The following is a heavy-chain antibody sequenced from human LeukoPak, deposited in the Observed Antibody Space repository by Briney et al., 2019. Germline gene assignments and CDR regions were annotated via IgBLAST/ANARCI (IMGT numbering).Heavy chain of an antibody. CDR3: ARAEDGEQQLVRASGNSMLYAFDI. V-gene: IGHV1-2*04. D-gene: IGHD6-13*01. Sequence: ASVKVSCKASGYTFTGYYMHWVRQAPGQGLEWMGWINPNSGGTNYAQKFQGWVTMTRDTSISTAYMELSRLRSDDTAVYYCARAEDGEQQLVRASGNSMLYAFDIWGQGTMVTVSS. CDR1: GYTFTGYY. CDR2: INPNSGGT. J-gene: IGHJ3*02.